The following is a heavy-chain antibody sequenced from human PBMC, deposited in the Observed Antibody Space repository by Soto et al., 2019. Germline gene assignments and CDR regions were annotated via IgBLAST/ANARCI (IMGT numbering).Heavy chain of an antibody. D-gene: IGHD6-19*01. V-gene: IGHV1-46*01. Sequence: ASVKVSCKASGYTFTSYYMHWVRQAPGQGLEWMGIINPSGGSTSYAQKFQGRVTMTRDTSTSTVYMELSSLRSEATAVYYCARDRGRAVAGPHDAFDIWGQGTMVTVSS. CDR1: GYTFTSYY. J-gene: IGHJ3*02. CDR3: ARDRGRAVAGPHDAFDI. CDR2: INPSGGST.